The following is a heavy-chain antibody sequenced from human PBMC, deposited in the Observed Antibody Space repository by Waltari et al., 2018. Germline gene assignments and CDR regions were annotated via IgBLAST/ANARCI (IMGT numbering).Heavy chain of an antibody. J-gene: IGHJ4*02. Sequence: EVQLAGSGGGLVQPGRSLRLSCTASGFNFGDYAMTCVRQVPGKGLEWVGFIRSKTYGGAPEYAASVKGRFTISRDDSKSVAYLQMNSLRTEDTALYYCTRADGMTDLDYWGQGALVTVSS. V-gene: IGHV3-49*04. CDR2: IRSKTYGGAP. CDR1: GFNFGDYA. CDR3: TRADGMTDLDY.